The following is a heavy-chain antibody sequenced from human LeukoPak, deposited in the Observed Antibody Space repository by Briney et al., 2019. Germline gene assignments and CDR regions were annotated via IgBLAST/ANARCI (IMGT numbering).Heavy chain of an antibody. CDR2: ISTGSTNI. J-gene: IGHJ4*02. CDR1: GFTFSSYS. V-gene: IGHV3-48*01. D-gene: IGHD3-9*01. Sequence: QPGGSLRLSCATSGFTFSSYSMNWVRQAPGKGLEWVSYISTGSTNIKQADSVKGRFTISRDNAKNSLYLRMNSLRAEDTAVYYCARDLDWAFDYWGQGILVTVSS. CDR3: ARDLDWAFDY.